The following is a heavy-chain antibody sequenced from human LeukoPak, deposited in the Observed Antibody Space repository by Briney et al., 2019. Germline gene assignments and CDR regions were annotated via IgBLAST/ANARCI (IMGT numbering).Heavy chain of an antibody. CDR2: IYYSGST. J-gene: IGHJ4*02. Sequence: PSETLSLTCTVSGGPISSGGYYWSWTRQHPGKGLEWIGYIYYSGSTYYNPSLKSRVTISVDTSKNQFSLKLSSVTAADTAVYYCARGPTSAPFDYWGQGTLVTVSS. CDR1: GGPISSGGYY. CDR3: ARGPTSAPFDY. V-gene: IGHV4-31*03.